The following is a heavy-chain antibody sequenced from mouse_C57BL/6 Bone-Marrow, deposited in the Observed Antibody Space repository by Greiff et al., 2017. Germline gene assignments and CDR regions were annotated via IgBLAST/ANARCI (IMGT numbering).Heavy chain of an antibody. V-gene: IGHV1-54*01. Sequence: VKLQESGAELVRPGTSVKVSCKASGYAFTNYLIEWVKQRPGQGLEWIGVINPGSGGTNYNEKFKGKATLTADKSSSTAYMQLSSLTSEDSAVYFCARGGLTYPWFAYWGQGTLVTVSA. CDR2: INPGSGGT. CDR1: GYAFTNYL. D-gene: IGHD3-1*01. J-gene: IGHJ3*01. CDR3: ARGGLTYPWFAY.